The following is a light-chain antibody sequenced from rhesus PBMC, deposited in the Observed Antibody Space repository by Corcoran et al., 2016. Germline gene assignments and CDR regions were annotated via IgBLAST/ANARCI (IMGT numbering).Light chain of an antibody. J-gene: IGKJ2*01. CDR3: QQYSNWPHS. Sequence: EIVMTQSPATLSLSPGERATLSCRASQSVSSYVAWYQQKLEQAPRLLIYGASSRATGIPDRFSGRGSGTAFTLTISSLEPEDFAVYYCQQYSNWPHSFGQGTKVEIK. CDR2: GAS. CDR1: QSVSSY. V-gene: IGKV3S9*01.